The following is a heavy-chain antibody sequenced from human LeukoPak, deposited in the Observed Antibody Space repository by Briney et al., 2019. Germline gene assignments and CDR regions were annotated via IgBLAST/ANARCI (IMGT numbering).Heavy chain of an antibody. Sequence: SVKVSCKASGGTFSSYAISWVRQAPGQGLEWMGRIIPIFGTANYAQKFQGRVTITTDESTSTAYMELSSLRSEDTAVYYCASSVYGDYRFDYWGQGTLVTVSS. CDR1: GGTFSSYA. D-gene: IGHD4-17*01. V-gene: IGHV1-69*05. CDR2: IIPIFGTA. J-gene: IGHJ4*02. CDR3: ASSVYGDYRFDY.